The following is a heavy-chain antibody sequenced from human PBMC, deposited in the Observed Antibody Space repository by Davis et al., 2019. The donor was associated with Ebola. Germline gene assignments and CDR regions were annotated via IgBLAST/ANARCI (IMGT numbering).Heavy chain of an antibody. Sequence: ASVKVSCKASGYTFTGYYMHWVRQAPGQGLEWMGWINPNSGGTNYAQKFQGWVTMTRDTSISTAYMELSRLRSDDTAVYYCARNIVPAAISNYYYGMDVWGQGTTVTVSS. CDR3: ARNIVPAAISNYYYGMDV. V-gene: IGHV1-2*04. D-gene: IGHD2-2*01. J-gene: IGHJ6*02. CDR2: INPNSGGT. CDR1: GYTFTGYY.